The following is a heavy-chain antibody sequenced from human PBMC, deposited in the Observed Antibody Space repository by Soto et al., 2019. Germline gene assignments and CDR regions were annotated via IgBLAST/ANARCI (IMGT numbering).Heavy chain of an antibody. Sequence: VKVSCKASGYTFTGYYMHWVRQAPGQGLEWMGWISPNSGDTNYAQKFQGWVTMTRDTSISTAYMELSRLKSDDTAVYFCATVGFNYYYGMDVWGQGTTVTVSS. CDR1: GYTFTGYY. CDR3: ATVGFNYYYGMDV. CDR2: ISPNSGDT. V-gene: IGHV1-2*04. J-gene: IGHJ6*02.